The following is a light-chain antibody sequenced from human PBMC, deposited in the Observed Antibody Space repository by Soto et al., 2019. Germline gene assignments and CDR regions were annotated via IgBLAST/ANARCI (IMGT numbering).Light chain of an antibody. Sequence: ELTQSPATLSLSPGETATLSCRSSQSVDKFVAWYQQRPGQPPRLLIFDSSNRATGVPVRFSGSGSGTVFTLTIGSLEPEDSAVYYCQQRKHWPPITFGQGTRLEIK. CDR1: QSVDKF. CDR2: DSS. V-gene: IGKV3-11*01. J-gene: IGKJ5*01. CDR3: QQRKHWPPIT.